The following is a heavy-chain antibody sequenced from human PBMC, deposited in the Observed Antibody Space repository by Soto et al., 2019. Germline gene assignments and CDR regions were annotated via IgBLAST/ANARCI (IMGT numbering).Heavy chain of an antibody. CDR2: IYYSGST. CDR1: GGSISSSSYY. Sequence: QLQLQESGPGLVKPSETLSLTCTVSGGSISSSSYYWGWIRQPPGKGLEWIGSIYYSGSTYYNPSLKSRVTISVDTSKNQFSLKLSSVTAADTAVYYCAKRMANDYYGSGSLNWGQGTLVTVSS. J-gene: IGHJ4*02. CDR3: AKRMANDYYGSGSLN. V-gene: IGHV4-39*01. D-gene: IGHD3-10*01.